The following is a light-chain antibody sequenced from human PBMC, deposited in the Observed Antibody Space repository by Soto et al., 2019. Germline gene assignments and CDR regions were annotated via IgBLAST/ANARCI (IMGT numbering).Light chain of an antibody. J-gene: IGLJ7*01. V-gene: IGLV4-69*01. Sequence: QLVLTQSPSASASLGASVKLTCTLSSGHSNYAIAWHQRQPEKGPRFLMKVNSGGSHIKGDGIPDRFSGSSSGAERYLFISGLQSEDEADYYGQTWGTGSAIVVFGGGTQLTVL. CDR3: QTWGTGSAIVV. CDR2: VNSGGSH. CDR1: SGHSNYA.